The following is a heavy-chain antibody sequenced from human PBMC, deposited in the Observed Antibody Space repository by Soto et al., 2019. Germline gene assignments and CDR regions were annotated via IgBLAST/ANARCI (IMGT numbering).Heavy chain of an antibody. Sequence: RGESLKISCKGSGYSFSSYWISWVRQMPGKGLEWMGRIDPSDSYTNYSPSFQGHVTMSADKSISTAYLQWSSLKASDIAMYYCARHYCSGGACYSGADFDYWGQGTLVTVSS. V-gene: IGHV5-10-1*01. CDR1: GYSFSSYW. CDR3: ARHYCSGGACYSGADFDY. CDR2: IDPSDSYT. J-gene: IGHJ4*02. D-gene: IGHD2-15*01.